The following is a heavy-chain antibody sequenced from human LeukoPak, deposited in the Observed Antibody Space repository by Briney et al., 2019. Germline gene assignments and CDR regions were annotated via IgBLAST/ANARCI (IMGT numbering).Heavy chain of an antibody. V-gene: IGHV4-4*07. J-gene: IGHJ4*02. CDR1: GGSISSYY. D-gene: IGHD6-13*01. Sequence: SETLSLTCTVSGGSISSYYWSWIRQPAGKGLEWIGRIYTSGSTNYNPSLKSRVTMSVDTSKNQFSLKLSSVTAADTAVYYCARDSRLGQQLDSFDYWGQGTRVTVSS. CDR3: ARDSRLGQQLDSFDY. CDR2: IYTSGST.